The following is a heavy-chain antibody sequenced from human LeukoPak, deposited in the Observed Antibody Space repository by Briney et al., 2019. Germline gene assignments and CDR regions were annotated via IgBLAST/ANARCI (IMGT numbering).Heavy chain of an antibody. Sequence: SETLSLTCTVSGVSISSSSYYWGWIRQPPGKGLEWIGNVYYLGTTYYNPSLKSRVTMSVDRSRNHFSLKLTSVTAADTAVYYCARRGSSTWYYFDYWGEGTLVTVSS. D-gene: IGHD6-13*01. CDR2: VYYLGTT. CDR3: ARRGSSTWYYFDY. J-gene: IGHJ4*02. V-gene: IGHV4-39*02. CDR1: GVSISSSSYY.